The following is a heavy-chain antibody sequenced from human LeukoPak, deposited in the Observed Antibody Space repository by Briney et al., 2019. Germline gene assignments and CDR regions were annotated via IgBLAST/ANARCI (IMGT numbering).Heavy chain of an antibody. D-gene: IGHD3-10*01. CDR3: ARASGPFDY. Sequence: GGSLRLSCAASGFTFSSYEMNWVRQAPGKGLEWVAVIWNDGSNKYYADSVKGRFTISRDNSKNTLYLQMNSLRAEDTAVYSCARASGPFDYWGQGTLVTVSS. J-gene: IGHJ4*02. CDR2: IWNDGSNK. V-gene: IGHV3-33*08. CDR1: GFTFSSYE.